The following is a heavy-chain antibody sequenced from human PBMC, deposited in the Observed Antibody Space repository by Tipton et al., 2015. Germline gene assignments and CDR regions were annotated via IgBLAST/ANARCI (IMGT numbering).Heavy chain of an antibody. V-gene: IGHV1-18*01. Sequence: QLVQSGAEVKKPGASVKDSCKASGYTFSKYGISWVRQAPGQGLEWMGWISAYSDNTNYPQKLQGRVTMTTDIPTSTAYMELRSLRSDDTAVYYCARDPTQFYYDSGGFRFDYWGQGTLVTVSS. CDR3: ARDPTQFYYDSGGFRFDY. J-gene: IGHJ4*02. CDR1: GYTFSKYG. CDR2: ISAYSDNT. D-gene: IGHD3-22*01.